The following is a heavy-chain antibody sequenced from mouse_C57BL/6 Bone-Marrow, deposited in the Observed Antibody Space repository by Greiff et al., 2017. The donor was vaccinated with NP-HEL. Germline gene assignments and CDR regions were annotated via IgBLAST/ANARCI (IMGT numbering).Heavy chain of an antibody. CDR2: ISSGGDYI. CDR3: TRGDGAMDY. V-gene: IGHV5-9-1*02. D-gene: IGHD2-3*01. CDR1: GFTFSSYA. Sequence: EVKLMESGEGLVKPGGSLKLSCAASGFTFSSYAMSWVRQTPEKRLEWVAYISSGGDYIYYVDTVKGRFTISRDNARNTLYLQMSSLKSEDTAMYYCTRGDGAMDYWGQGTSVTVSS. J-gene: IGHJ4*01.